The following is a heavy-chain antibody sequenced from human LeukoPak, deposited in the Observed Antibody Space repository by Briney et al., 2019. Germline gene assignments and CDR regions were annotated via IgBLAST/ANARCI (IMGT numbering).Heavy chain of an antibody. CDR3: ARLTITSGWYEDY. CDR2: IRGSDGST. Sequence: TGGSLRLSCAASGFTFSSYALTWVRQPPGKGLEWVSAIRGSDGSTYCADSVKGRFTISGDNSKNTLYPQMNSLRAEDTAVYYCARLTITSGWYEDYWGQGTLVTVSS. CDR1: GFTFSSYA. J-gene: IGHJ4*02. V-gene: IGHV3-23*01. D-gene: IGHD6-19*01.